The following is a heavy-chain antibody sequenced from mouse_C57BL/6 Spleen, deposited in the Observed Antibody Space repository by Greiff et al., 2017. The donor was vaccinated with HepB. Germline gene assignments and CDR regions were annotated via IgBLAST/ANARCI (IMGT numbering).Heavy chain of an antibody. CDR2: IYPGDGDT. Sequence: VKLMESGPELVKPGASVKISCKASGYAFSSSWMNWVKQRPGKGLEWIGRIYPGDGDTNYNGKFKGKATLTADKSSSTAYMQLSSLTSEDSAVYFCAREVWLNAMDYWGQGTSVTVSS. CDR3: AREVWLNAMDY. J-gene: IGHJ4*01. CDR1: GYAFSSSW. D-gene: IGHD2-10*02. V-gene: IGHV1-82*01.